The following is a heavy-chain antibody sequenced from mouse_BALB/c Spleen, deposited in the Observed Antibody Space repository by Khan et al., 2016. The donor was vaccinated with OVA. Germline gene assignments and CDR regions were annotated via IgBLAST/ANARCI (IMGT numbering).Heavy chain of an antibody. Sequence: QVQLQQSGAELVRPGVSVKISCKGSGYTFTDYAMHWVKQSHAKSLEWIGVISTYYGDVDYSQKFKGKATMTVDRSSSTAYMELARLTSEDSAIXYCARGGKVAYWGQGTLVTVSA. CDR3: ARGGKVAY. J-gene: IGHJ3*01. CDR2: ISTYYGDV. CDR1: GYTFTDYA. V-gene: IGHV1S137*01. D-gene: IGHD1-1*02.